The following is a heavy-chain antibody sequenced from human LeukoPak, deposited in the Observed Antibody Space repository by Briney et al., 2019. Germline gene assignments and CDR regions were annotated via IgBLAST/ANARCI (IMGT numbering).Heavy chain of an antibody. CDR1: GFISNYA. D-gene: IGHD4-17*01. CDR3: AKDTSTVTTTLTYFDY. J-gene: IGHJ4*02. Sequence: PGGSLRLSCAASGFISNYAMSWVRQAPGKGLEWVSGISGSGGSTYYADSVKGRFTISRDNSKNTLYLQMNSLRAEDTAVYYCAKDTSTVTTTLTYFDYWGQGTLVTVSS. V-gene: IGHV3-23*01. CDR2: ISGSGGST.